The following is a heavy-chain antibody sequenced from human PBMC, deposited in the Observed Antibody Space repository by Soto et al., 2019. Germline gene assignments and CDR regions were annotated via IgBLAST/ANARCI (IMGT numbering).Heavy chain of an antibody. CDR3: ARNYCSFTTCYFDY. Sequence: SETLSLTCAVYGGSFSGYYCIWIRQPPGKGLEWIGYISNSGSTNYNPSLKSRVTISGDTSKNQFSLRLSSVTAADTAVYYCARNYCSFTTCYFDYWGQGTLVTVSS. CDR1: GGSFSGYY. D-gene: IGHD2-2*01. V-gene: IGHV4-59*01. CDR2: ISNSGST. J-gene: IGHJ4*02.